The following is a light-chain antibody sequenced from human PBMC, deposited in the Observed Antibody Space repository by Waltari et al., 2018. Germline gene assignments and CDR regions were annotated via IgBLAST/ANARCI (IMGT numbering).Light chain of an antibody. CDR2: EVS. CDR3: SSYAGRNNIVL. Sequence: QSALTQPPSASGSPGQSVTISCTGTSSDVGSYNYVSWYQQHPGKAPKLMIYEVSTRPSGFPYRFSGSKSGNTASLTVSGLQAEDEADYYCSSYAGRNNIVLFGGGTKLTVL. CDR1: SSDVGSYNY. J-gene: IGLJ2*01. V-gene: IGLV2-8*01.